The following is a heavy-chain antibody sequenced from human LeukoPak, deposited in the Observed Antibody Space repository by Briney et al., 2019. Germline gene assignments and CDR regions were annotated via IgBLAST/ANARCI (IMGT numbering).Heavy chain of an antibody. CDR2: IYYSGST. J-gene: IGHJ3*02. V-gene: IGHV4-59*01. CDR3: ARDFLFGPNDAFDI. CDR1: GGSISSYY. D-gene: IGHD2-21*01. Sequence: RPSETLSLTCTVSGGSISSYYWSCIRQPPGKGLEWIGYIYYSGSTNYNPSLKSRVTISVDTSKNQFSLKLSSVTAADTAVYYCARDFLFGPNDAFDIWGQGTMVTVSS.